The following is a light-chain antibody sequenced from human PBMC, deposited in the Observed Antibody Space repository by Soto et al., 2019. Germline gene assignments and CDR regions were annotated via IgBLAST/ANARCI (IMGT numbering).Light chain of an antibody. CDR2: GAS. V-gene: IGKV3-15*01. Sequence: EIVMTQSPATLSVSPGERATLSCRASQSVSTKVAWYQQKPGQAPSLLIYGASTRAAGIPARFSGSGSGTDFTLTITSLQSEDFGVYYCHQHNNWWTFGQGTKVDIK. J-gene: IGKJ1*01. CDR1: QSVSTK. CDR3: HQHNNWWT.